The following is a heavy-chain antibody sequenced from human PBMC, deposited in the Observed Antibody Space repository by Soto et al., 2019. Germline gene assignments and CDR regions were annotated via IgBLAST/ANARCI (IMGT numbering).Heavy chain of an antibody. D-gene: IGHD2-21*02. J-gene: IGHJ5*01. V-gene: IGHV3-33*06. Sequence: GGSLRLSCAGSVYNFETHGIHWVRRAPGKGLEWLAVVWYDGSKEYYADSVKGRFTISRDNSKNTLYLQMNSLGAEDTAVYYCANETGGDCFSDWFDSWGQGTLVTVS. CDR1: VYNFETHG. CDR2: VWYDGSKE. CDR3: ANETGGDCFSDWFDS.